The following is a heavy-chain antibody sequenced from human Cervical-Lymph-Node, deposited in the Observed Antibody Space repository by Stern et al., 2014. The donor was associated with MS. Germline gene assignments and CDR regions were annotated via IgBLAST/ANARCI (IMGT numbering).Heavy chain of an antibody. Sequence: VQLVESGPGLVKPSETLSLTCTVSGGSISSSTYYWGWIRQPPGKGLEWIGSIYYSGSTYYNPSLKSRVTISLDTSKKQFSLKRSSVTAADTAVYYCACVSGSGPWGQGTLVTVSS. V-gene: IGHV4-39*01. D-gene: IGHD6-19*01. CDR3: ACVSGSGP. CDR1: GGSISSSTYY. J-gene: IGHJ5*02. CDR2: IYYSGST.